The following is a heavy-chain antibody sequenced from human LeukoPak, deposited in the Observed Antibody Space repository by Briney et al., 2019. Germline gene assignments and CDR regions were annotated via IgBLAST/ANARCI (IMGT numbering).Heavy chain of an antibody. CDR2: MNPNSGNT. Sequence: SVKVSCKASGGTFSSYTINWVRQATGQGLEWMGWMNPNSGNTGYAQKFQGRVTMTRNTSISTAYMELSSLRSEDTAVYYCAKVLTMIRGKDYWGQGTLVTVSS. V-gene: IGHV1-8*02. CDR3: AKVLTMIRGKDY. J-gene: IGHJ4*02. D-gene: IGHD3-10*01. CDR1: GGTFSSYT.